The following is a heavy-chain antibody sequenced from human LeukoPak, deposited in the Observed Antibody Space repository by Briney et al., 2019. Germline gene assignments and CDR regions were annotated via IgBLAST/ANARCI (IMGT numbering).Heavy chain of an antibody. D-gene: IGHD2-2*01. Sequence: ASVKVSCKASGGTFTSYSISWVRQAPGQGLEWMGGIIPIFGRANYAQKFQGRVTITTDESTSAAYMELSSLRSEDTAVYYCARDCSSTSCQGFDPWGQGTLVTVSS. CDR1: GGTFTSYS. CDR3: ARDCSSTSCQGFDP. V-gene: IGHV1-69*05. CDR2: IIPIFGRA. J-gene: IGHJ5*02.